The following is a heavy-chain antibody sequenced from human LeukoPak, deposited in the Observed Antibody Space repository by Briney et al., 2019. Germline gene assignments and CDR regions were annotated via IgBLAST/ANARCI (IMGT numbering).Heavy chain of an antibody. CDR1: GFTFSSYS. CDR2: ISSSSSYI. CDR3: ARDRDSNVFPYFDY. D-gene: IGHD4-11*01. Sequence: KTGGSLRLSCAASGFTFSSYSMNWVRQAPGKGLEWVSSISSSSSYIYYADSVKGRFTISRDNAKNSLYLQMNSLRAEDTAVYYCARDRDSNVFPYFDYWGQGTLVTVSS. J-gene: IGHJ4*02. V-gene: IGHV3-21*01.